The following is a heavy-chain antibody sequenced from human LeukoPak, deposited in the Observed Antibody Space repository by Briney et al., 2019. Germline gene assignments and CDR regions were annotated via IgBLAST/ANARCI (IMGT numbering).Heavy chain of an antibody. V-gene: IGHV3-30*04. CDR2: ISYDGNNQ. CDR1: GFTFRSHA. D-gene: IGHD5-24*01. J-gene: IGHJ4*02. Sequence: GGSLRLSCAASGFTFRSHAVHWVRQAPGKGLEWVSIISYDGNNQYYADSVRGRFTISRDNSQNTVSLQMNSLRAEDTAVYYCARGSGYSYNNYFDYWGQGSLVTVSS. CDR3: ARGSGYSYNNYFDY.